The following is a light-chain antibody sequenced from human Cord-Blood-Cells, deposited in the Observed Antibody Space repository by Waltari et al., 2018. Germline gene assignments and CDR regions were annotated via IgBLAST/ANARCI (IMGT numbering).Light chain of an antibody. CDR2: EVS. CDR3: SSYAGSNNLV. CDR1: SRDVGGYNY. V-gene: IGLV2-8*01. J-gene: IGLJ2*01. Sequence: QSALTPPPSASGSPGQSVTISCTGTSRDVGGYNYVSRYQQHPGKAPKLMIYEVSKRPSGVPDRFSGSKSGNTASLTVSGLQDEDEADYYCSSYAGSNNLVFGGGTKLTVL.